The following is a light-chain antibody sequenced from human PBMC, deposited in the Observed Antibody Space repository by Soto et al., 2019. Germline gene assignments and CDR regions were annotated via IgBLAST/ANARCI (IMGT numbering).Light chain of an antibody. V-gene: IGLV2-8*01. CDR1: SSDVGGYNY. Sequence: QSALTQPPSASGSPGQSVTISCTGTSSDVGGYNYVSWYQQHPGKAPKLMIYEVSKRPSGVPDRFSGSKSGNTASLTVSGHQADDEDDYYCSSYAGSNNLVVFGGGTKLTVL. CDR2: EVS. CDR3: SSYAGSNNLVV. J-gene: IGLJ2*01.